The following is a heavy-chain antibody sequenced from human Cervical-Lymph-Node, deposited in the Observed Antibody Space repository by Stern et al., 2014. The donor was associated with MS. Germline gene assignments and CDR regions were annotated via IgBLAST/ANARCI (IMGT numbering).Heavy chain of an antibody. CDR1: GTSITRYY. V-gene: IGHV4-59*13. CDR2: ISYSGSS. J-gene: IGHJ5*02. Sequence: QLQLQESGPGLVRPSETLSLTCTVSGTSITRYYWTWIRQPPGKGLEWIGHISYSGSSTYNPSLKSRVTISVDTSKNQFSLNLTSVTAADTAMYFCARESGYCDSLTCREAFDPWGHGTLVTVSS. CDR3: ARESGYCDSLTCREAFDP. D-gene: IGHD3-22*01.